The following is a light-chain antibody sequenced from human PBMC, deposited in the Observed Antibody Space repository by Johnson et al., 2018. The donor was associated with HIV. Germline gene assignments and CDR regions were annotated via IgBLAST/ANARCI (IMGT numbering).Light chain of an antibody. V-gene: IGLV1-51*01. J-gene: IGLJ1*01. CDR1: SYNIGNNY. CDR2: AKN. CDR3: GTWDSSLSAYV. Sequence: TQPPSVSAAPGQKVTISCSGSSYNIGNNYVSWYQQLPGTAPKLLIYAKNKRPSGIPDRFSGSKSGTSATLGITGLQTGYEADYYCGTWDSSLSAYVFGTGTKVTVL.